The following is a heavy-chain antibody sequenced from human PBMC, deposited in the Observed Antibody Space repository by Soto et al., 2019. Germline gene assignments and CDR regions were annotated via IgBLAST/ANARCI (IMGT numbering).Heavy chain of an antibody. D-gene: IGHD5-18*01. CDR1: GGTFSSYA. J-gene: IGHJ4*02. CDR3: ARDSAESGYSYAPMGAFFDY. CDR2: IIPIFGTA. V-gene: IGHV1-69*13. Sequence: SVKVSCKASGGTFSSYAISWVRQAPGQGLEWMGGIIPIFGTANYAPKFQGRVTITADESTSTACMELSSLRSEDTAVYYCARDSAESGYSYAPMGAFFDYWGQGTLVTVSS.